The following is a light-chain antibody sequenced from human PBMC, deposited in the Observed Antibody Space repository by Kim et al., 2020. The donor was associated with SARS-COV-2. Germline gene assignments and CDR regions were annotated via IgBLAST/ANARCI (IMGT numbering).Light chain of an antibody. Sequence: GQSIINSCTGSRNVIGQQNNNAWYQQHPGKAPKFIIYSVSLRPSGVSGRFSGSKSGYMASLTISGLQAEDEADYYCSSYTAFNTIIFGGGTQLTVL. CDR1: RNVIGQQNN. V-gene: IGLV2-14*03. CDR2: SVS. CDR3: SSYTAFNTII. J-gene: IGLJ2*01.